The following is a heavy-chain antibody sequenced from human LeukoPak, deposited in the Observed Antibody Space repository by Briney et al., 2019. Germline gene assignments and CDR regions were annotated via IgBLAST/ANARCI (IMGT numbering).Heavy chain of an antibody. D-gene: IGHD1-26*01. Sequence: GASVKVSCKASGYTFINYGLTWVRQAPGQGFEWMGWISAYTGSTNYAQKLQGRVTMPTDPSTSTAYMDLRSLRSDATAVYYCARTVGATGAFDIWGQGTMVIVSS. J-gene: IGHJ3*02. CDR3: ARTVGATGAFDI. CDR1: GYTFINYG. CDR2: ISAYTGST. V-gene: IGHV1-18*01.